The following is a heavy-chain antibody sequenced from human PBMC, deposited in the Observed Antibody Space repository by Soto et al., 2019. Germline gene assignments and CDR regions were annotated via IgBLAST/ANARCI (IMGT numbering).Heavy chain of an antibody. CDR2: IYPGDSDT. CDR3: ARHLVYDYVWGSYRYPHFDY. V-gene: IGHV5-51*01. Sequence: PGESLKISCKGSGYSFTSYWIGWVRQMPGKGLEWMGIIYPGDSDTRYSPSFQGQVTISADKSISTAYLQWSSLKASDTAMYYCARHLVYDYVWGSYRYPHFDYWGQGTLVTVSS. D-gene: IGHD3-16*02. J-gene: IGHJ4*02. CDR1: GYSFTSYW.